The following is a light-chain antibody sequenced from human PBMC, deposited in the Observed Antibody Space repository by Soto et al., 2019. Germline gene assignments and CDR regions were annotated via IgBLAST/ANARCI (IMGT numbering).Light chain of an antibody. Sequence: DIQVTQSPSSLSASVGDRVTITCRASQTIDTYLNWYQQKPGEAPKLLIYGASSLQSGVPSRFSAIGSGTDFTLTISSLQPEDFATYYCQQSCGTPLTFGGGTKVEI. CDR1: QTIDTY. J-gene: IGKJ4*01. V-gene: IGKV1-39*01. CDR3: QQSCGTPLT. CDR2: GAS.